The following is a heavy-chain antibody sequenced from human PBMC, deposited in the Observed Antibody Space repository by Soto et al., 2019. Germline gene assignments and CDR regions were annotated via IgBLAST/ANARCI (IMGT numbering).Heavy chain of an antibody. Sequence: QVQLQESGPGLVKPSQTLSLTCTVSGGSISSGDYYWSWIRQPPGKGLEWIGYIYYSGSTYYNPSLKSRVTISVDTSKNQFSLKLSSVTAADTAGYYCASCMVRGVMPCGYWGQGTLVTVSS. V-gene: IGHV4-30-4*01. D-gene: IGHD3-10*01. CDR2: IYYSGST. J-gene: IGHJ4*02. CDR3: ASCMVRGVMPCGY. CDR1: GGSISSGDYY.